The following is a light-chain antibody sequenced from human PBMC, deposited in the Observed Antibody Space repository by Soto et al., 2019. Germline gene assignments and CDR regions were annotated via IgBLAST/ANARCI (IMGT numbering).Light chain of an antibody. Sequence: EIVLTQSPGTLSLSPGERATLSCRASQSVSSNFLAWYQQKPGQAPRLLIYGASSRATGIPDRFSGSGSGTDFTLTISRLEPEDFAVYYCQQYGSSPWTFGKGNKMEIK. CDR1: QSVSSNF. CDR2: GAS. V-gene: IGKV3-20*01. J-gene: IGKJ1*01. CDR3: QQYGSSPWT.